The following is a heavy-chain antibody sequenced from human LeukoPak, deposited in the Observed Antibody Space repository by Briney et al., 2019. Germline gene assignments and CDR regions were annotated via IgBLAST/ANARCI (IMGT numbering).Heavy chain of an antibody. J-gene: IGHJ4*02. CDR2: ISAYNGST. Sequence: ASVKVSCKASGYTFTSYGISWVRQAPGQGLEWMGWISAYNGSTNYAQKLQGRVTMTTDTSTSTAYMELRSLRSDDTAVYYCARVPGGSGSYYFDYWGQGTLVTVSS. CDR3: ARVPGGSGSYYFDY. CDR1: GYTFTSYG. D-gene: IGHD3-10*01. V-gene: IGHV1-18*01.